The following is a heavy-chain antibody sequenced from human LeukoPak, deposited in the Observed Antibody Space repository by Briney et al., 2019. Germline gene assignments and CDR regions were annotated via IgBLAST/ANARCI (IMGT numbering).Heavy chain of an antibody. CDR1: GGSISSYY. J-gene: IGHJ6*03. D-gene: IGHD3-3*01. V-gene: IGHV4-4*09. Sequence: PSETLSLTCTVSGGSISSYYWSWIRQPPGKGLEWIGYIYTSGSTNYNPSLKSRVTISVDTSKNQFSLKLSSVTAADTAVYYCARVSRSGYYGKGYYYYMDVWGKGTTVTVSS. CDR2: IYTSGST. CDR3: ARVSRSGYYGKGYYYYMDV.